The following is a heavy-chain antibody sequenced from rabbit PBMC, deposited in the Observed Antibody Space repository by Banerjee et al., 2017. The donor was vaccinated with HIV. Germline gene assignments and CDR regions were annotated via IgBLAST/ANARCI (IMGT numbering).Heavy chain of an antibody. CDR2: IYTGSGRA. CDR3: ARDIGNNDDYSYDL. Sequence: QSLEESGGGLVKPGGTLTLTCTASGFSFSSSYWICWVRQAPGKGLEWIGCIYTGSGRAYYANWAKGRFTISKTSSTTVTLQMTSLTAADTATYFCARDIGNNDDYSYDLWGQGTLVTVS. D-gene: IGHD6-1*01. J-gene: IGHJ3*01. V-gene: IGHV1S40*01. CDR1: GFSFSSSYW.